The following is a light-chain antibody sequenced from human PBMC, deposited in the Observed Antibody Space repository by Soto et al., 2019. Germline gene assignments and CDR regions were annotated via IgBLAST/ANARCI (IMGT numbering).Light chain of an antibody. J-gene: IGKJ1*01. CDR1: QSISRN. CDR2: GAS. CDR3: QQRSSWPLT. V-gene: IGKV3-15*01. Sequence: EIVMTQSPPTLSVSPGEIATLSCMASQSISRNLAWFQQKPGQAPTLLIFGASTRAAGIPARFSGSGSGTDFTLTISSLEPEDFAVYYCQQRSSWPLTFGQGTKVDIK.